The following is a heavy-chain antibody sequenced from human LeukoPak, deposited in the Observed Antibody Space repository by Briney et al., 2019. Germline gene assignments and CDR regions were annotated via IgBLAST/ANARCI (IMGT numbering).Heavy chain of an antibody. J-gene: IGHJ4*02. V-gene: IGHV3-30*03. CDR2: ISYDESNK. Sequence: GGSLRLSCVASGIIFSNYGMHWVRQAPGKGLEWVAVISYDESNKYYADSVKGRFTISRDNSKNTQYLQMNSLRAEDTAVYYCARDQGGYDSYFDYWGQGTLVTVSS. D-gene: IGHD5-12*01. CDR1: GIIFSNYG. CDR3: ARDQGGYDSYFDY.